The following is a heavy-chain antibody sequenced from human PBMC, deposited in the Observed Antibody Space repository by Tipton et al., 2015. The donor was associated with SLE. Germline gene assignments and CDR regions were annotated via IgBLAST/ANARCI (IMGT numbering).Heavy chain of an antibody. J-gene: IGHJ4*02. CDR1: GGSITTGSYY. D-gene: IGHD3-22*01. V-gene: IGHV4-39*07. Sequence: TLSLTCTVSGGSITTGSYYWGWIRQPPGKGLEWIGSVFYSGTTYYNPSLKSRVTISVDTSKNQFSLKLSSVTAADTAVYYCARGTYYYDSGGSTDYFDYWGQGTLVTVSS. CDR2: VFYSGTT. CDR3: ARGTYYYDSGGSTDYFDY.